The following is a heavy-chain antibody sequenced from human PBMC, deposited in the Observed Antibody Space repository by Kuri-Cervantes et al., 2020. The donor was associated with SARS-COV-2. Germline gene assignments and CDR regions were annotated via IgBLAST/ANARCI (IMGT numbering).Heavy chain of an antibody. CDR1: GFTFSSYA. CDR3: ATGYDFWSISPMDV. D-gene: IGHD3-3*01. Sequence: GESLKISCSASGFTFSSYAMHWVRQAPGKGLEYVSAISSNGGSTYYADSVKGRFTISRDNAKNSLYLQMNSLRDEDTAVYYCATGYDFWSISPMDVWGQGTTVTVSS. CDR2: ISSNGGST. J-gene: IGHJ6*02. V-gene: IGHV3-64*04.